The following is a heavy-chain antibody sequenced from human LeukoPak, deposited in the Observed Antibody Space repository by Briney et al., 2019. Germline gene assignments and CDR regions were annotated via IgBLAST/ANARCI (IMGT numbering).Heavy chain of an antibody. CDR2: INPNSGGT. J-gene: IGHJ3*02. CDR3: ARVVCSSTSCYDAFDI. Sequence: ASVKVSCKASGYTFTGYYMHWVRQAPGQGHEWMGWINPNSGGTNYAQKFQGRVTMTSDTSISTAYMELSRLRSDDTAVYYCARVVCSSTSCYDAFDIWGQGTMVTVSS. V-gene: IGHV1-2*02. CDR1: GYTFTGYY. D-gene: IGHD2-2*01.